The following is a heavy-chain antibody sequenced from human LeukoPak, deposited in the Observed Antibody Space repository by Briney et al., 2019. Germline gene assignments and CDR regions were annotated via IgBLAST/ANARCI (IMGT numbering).Heavy chain of an antibody. CDR2: IYSGGST. D-gene: IGHD3-3*01. CDR3: ARDRSHYDFWSGYTGGPMDV. CDR1: GFTVSSNY. J-gene: IGHJ6*02. Sequence: LPGGSLGLSCAASGFTVSSNYMSWVRQAPGKGLEWVSVIYSGGSTYYADSVKGRFTISRDNSKNTLYLQMNSLRAEDTAVYYCARDRSHYDFWSGYTGGPMDVWGQGTTVTVSS. V-gene: IGHV3-66*01.